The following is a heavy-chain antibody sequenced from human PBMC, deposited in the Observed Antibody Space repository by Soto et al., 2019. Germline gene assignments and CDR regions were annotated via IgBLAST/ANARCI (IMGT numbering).Heavy chain of an antibody. V-gene: IGHV1-69*01. Sequence: QVRLVQSGAEVKRPGSSVKVSCTASGGTFSRYAISWVRQAPGQRPEWMGRIVPIFGATNYAQKFQDRVTVTADEATRTVYMGLSSPTSEDSAVYYCARENQELVRGAFDNWGQRTLVTASS. CDR2: IVPIFGAT. J-gene: IGHJ4*02. CDR3: ARENQELVRGAFDN. CDR1: GGTFSRYA. D-gene: IGHD3-10*01.